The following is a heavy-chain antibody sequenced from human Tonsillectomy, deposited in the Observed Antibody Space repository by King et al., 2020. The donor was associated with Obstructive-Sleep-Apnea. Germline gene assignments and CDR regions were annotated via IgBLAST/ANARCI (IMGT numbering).Heavy chain of an antibody. CDR1: GYTFTTYG. J-gene: IGHJ4*02. Sequence: QLVQSGAEVKEPGASVKVSCKTSGYTFTTYGITWVRQPPGQGLEWLGWVSAYNGDTKNAQKLQVRVTMTTDTSTSTASMELRSLRSDDTAMYYCARGPYYFDYWGQGTLVTVSS. CDR3: ARGPYYFDY. V-gene: IGHV1-18*04. CDR2: VSAYNGDT.